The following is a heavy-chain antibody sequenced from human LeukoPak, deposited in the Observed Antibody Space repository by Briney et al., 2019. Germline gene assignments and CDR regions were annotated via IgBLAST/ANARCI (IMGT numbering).Heavy chain of an antibody. CDR1: GFTFSSYE. J-gene: IGHJ4*02. V-gene: IGHV3-48*03. D-gene: IGHD1-26*01. Sequence: PGGSLRLSCAGSGFTFSSYEMNRVRQAPGKGLEWVSYISSSGSTRYYADSVKGRFTVSRDNAKNSLYLQMNSLRAEDTAVYYCARERKVGTTGYYFDYWGQGTLVTVSS. CDR3: ARERKVGTTGYYFDY. CDR2: ISSSGSTR.